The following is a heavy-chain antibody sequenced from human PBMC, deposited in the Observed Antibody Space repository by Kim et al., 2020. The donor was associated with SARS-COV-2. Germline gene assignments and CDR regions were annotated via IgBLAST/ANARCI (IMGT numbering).Heavy chain of an antibody. Sequence: DYVKGRFTVCRDNSKDSFYLQMNSLRAEDTAVYYCAKTPGGYTYGRFYFDSWGQGTLVTVSS. V-gene: IGHV3-23*01. J-gene: IGHJ4*02. D-gene: IGHD5-18*01. CDR3: AKTPGGYTYGRFYFDS.